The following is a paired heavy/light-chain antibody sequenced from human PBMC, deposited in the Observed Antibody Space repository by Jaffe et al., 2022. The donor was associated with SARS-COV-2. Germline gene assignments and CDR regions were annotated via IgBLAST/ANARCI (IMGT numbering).Light chain of an antibody. Sequence: QSVLTQPPSVSEAPRQRVTISCSGSSSNIETNAVNWYQQLPGKAPKLLIYNDNLLASGVSDRFSGSKSGTSASLAISGLQSEDEADYYCAAWDDSLTGYVFGTGTKVTVL. CDR2: NDN. V-gene: IGLV1-36*01. J-gene: IGLJ1*01. CDR1: SSNIETNA. CDR3: AAWDDSLTGYV.
Heavy chain of an antibody. J-gene: IGHJ6*02. V-gene: IGHV3-66*02. Sequence: EVQLEESGGGLVQSGGSLRLSCAASRTIVSPNFMSWVRQAPGKGLEWVSVIYRDGNTYYADSVKGRFTISRDNSKNTLYLQMNGLRAEDAAVYYCTRDSRVDKTYAIDGMDVWGQGTTVTVSS. CDR2: IYRDGNT. CDR3: TRDSRVDKTYAIDGMDV. CDR1: RTIVSPNF. D-gene: IGHD2-8*01.